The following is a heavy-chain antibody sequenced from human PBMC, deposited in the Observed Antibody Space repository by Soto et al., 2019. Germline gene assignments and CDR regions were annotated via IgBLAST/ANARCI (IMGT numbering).Heavy chain of an antibody. Sequence: QVQLVQSGAEVKKPGASVKVSCKASGYTFTSYGISWVRQAPGQGLEWMGWISAYNGNTNFAQKLQGRVTMTTGPSTSTAYMELRSLRSDETAVYYCARVGEWIGAFDIWGQGTMVTVSS. D-gene: IGHD3-10*01. J-gene: IGHJ3*02. CDR1: GYTFTSYG. CDR3: ARVGEWIGAFDI. CDR2: ISAYNGNT. V-gene: IGHV1-18*01.